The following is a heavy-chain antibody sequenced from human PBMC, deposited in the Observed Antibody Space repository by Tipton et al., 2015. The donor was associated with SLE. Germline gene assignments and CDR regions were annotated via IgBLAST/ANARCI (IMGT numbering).Heavy chain of an antibody. D-gene: IGHD6-19*01. V-gene: IGHV4-4*07. CDR3: ARDRAVAGDFDY. J-gene: IGHJ4*02. Sequence: TLSLTCTVSGGSISSYYWSWIRQPAGKGLEWIGRIYTSGSTNYNPSLKSRVTISVDTSKNQFSLKLSSVTAADTAVYYCARDRAVAGDFDYWGQGTLVTVSS. CDR1: GGSISSYY. CDR2: IYTSGST.